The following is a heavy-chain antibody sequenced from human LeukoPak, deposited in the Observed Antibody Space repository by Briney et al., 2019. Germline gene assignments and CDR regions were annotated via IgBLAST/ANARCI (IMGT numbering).Heavy chain of an antibody. CDR2: IYYSGST. D-gene: IGHD1-26*01. CDR3: ARGGTVRNGMDV. J-gene: IGHJ6*02. CDR1: GGSISSYY. V-gene: IGHV4-59*01. Sequence: PSETLSLTCTVSGGSISSYYWSWIRQPPGKGLEWIGYIYYSGSTNYNPSLKSRVTISVDTSRNQFSLKLSSVTAADTAVYYCARGGTVRNGMDVWGQGTTVTVSS.